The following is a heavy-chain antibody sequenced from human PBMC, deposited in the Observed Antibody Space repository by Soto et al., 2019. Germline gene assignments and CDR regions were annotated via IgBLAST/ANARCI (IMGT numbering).Heavy chain of an antibody. CDR2: ISAYDGKT. J-gene: IGHJ5*02. CDR1: GYTFNTYG. Sequence: ASVKVSCKTSGYTFNTYGINWVRQAPGQGLELMGWISAYDGKTTYAEKFQGRVTLTTDTSTSTAYMELRSLRSDDTATYYCARDRHEFWTSYWFDPWGQGTPVTVSS. CDR3: ARDRHEFWTSYWFDP. V-gene: IGHV1-18*01. D-gene: IGHD3-3*01.